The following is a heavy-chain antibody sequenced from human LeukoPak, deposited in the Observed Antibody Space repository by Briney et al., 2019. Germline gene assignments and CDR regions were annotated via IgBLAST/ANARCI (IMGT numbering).Heavy chain of an antibody. D-gene: IGHD2-2*01. Sequence: ASVKVSCKASGYTFTGYYMHWVRQAPGQGLEWMGWINPNSGDTGYAQKFQDRVTITRNTSISTAYMELSSLRSEDTAVYYCVRYCSSTSCFRDAFDIWGQGTTVTVSS. CDR3: VRYCSSTSCFRDAFDI. V-gene: IGHV1-8*03. CDR1: GYTFTGYY. J-gene: IGHJ3*02. CDR2: INPNSGDT.